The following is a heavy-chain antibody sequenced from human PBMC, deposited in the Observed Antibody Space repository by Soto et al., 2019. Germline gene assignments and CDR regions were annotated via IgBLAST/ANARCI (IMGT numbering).Heavy chain of an antibody. D-gene: IGHD3-10*01. Sequence: GGSLRLSCAASGFTFDDYAMHWVRQAPGKGLEWVSGISWNSGSIGYADSVKGRFTISRDNAKNSLYLQMNSLRAEDTALYYCAKDILQYGSGSYGAFDIWGQGTMVTVSS. J-gene: IGHJ3*02. V-gene: IGHV3-9*01. CDR2: ISWNSGSI. CDR3: AKDILQYGSGSYGAFDI. CDR1: GFTFDDYA.